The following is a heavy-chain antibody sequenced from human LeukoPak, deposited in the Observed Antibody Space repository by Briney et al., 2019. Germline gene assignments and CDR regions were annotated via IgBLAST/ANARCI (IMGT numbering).Heavy chain of an antibody. J-gene: IGHJ4*02. CDR2: ISSSGTTI. V-gene: IGHV3-48*03. D-gene: IGHD2-2*01. CDR3: ARNFNQLLSY. CDR1: GFTFSSYE. Sequence: GSVRLSCAASGFTFSSYEMNWVRQAPGKGLEWVSYISSSGTTIYYADSVKGRFTISRDNAKNSLFLQMNSLRAEDTAVYFCARNFNQLLSYWGQGTL.